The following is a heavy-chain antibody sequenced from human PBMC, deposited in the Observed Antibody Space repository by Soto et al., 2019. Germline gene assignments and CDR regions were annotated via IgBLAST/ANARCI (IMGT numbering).Heavy chain of an antibody. D-gene: IGHD3-22*01. J-gene: IGHJ5*02. CDR3: ARARQYYDCELDP. CDR2: ISHSGRT. Sequence: WTWIRQHPGKGLEWIGYISHSGRTYYNPSLKSRLTISLDASENQFSLELTSVTAADTAIYYCARARQYYDCELDPWGQGTLVTVSS. V-gene: IGHV4-31*02.